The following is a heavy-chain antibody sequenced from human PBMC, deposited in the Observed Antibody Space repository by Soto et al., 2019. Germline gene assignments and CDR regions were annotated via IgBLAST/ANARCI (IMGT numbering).Heavy chain of an antibody. Sequence: GGSLRLSCAASGFTFSSYGMHWVRQAPGKGLEWVAVISYDGSNKYYADSVKGRFTISRDNSKNTLYLQMNSLRAEDTAVYYWAKDGGLLLYYYYMDVWGKGTTVTVSS. CDR1: GFTFSSYG. J-gene: IGHJ6*03. V-gene: IGHV3-30*18. D-gene: IGHD1-26*01. CDR2: ISYDGSNK. CDR3: AKDGGLLLYYYYMDV.